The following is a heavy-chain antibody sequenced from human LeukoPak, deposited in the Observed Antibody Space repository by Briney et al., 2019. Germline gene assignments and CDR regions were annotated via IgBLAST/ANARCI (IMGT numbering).Heavy chain of an antibody. Sequence: GASVKVSCKSSGDTPHSHAISWVRQAPGQGLEWMGRIMPAFGTANYAQKFQGRVAITADKSTRTAYMEMSSLRSEDTAVYYCARDYNWNFANSSPFDYWGQGTLVTVSS. J-gene: IGHJ4*02. CDR3: ARDYNWNFANSSPFDY. CDR1: GDTPHSHA. D-gene: IGHD1-7*01. V-gene: IGHV1-69*06. CDR2: IMPAFGTA.